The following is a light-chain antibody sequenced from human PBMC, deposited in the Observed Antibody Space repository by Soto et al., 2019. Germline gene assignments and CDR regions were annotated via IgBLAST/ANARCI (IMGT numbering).Light chain of an antibody. J-gene: IGKJ1*01. Sequence: DIVMTQSPLSLAVTPGEAASISCRSSQSLQHRNGFNYLDWYLQKPGQSPQLLIYLASNRASGVTDRVSGSGSGTDFTLKISRVEAEDVGVYYCMQGLQTPTFGQGTKVAIK. CDR2: LAS. CDR3: MQGLQTPT. V-gene: IGKV2-28*01. CDR1: QSLQHRNGFNY.